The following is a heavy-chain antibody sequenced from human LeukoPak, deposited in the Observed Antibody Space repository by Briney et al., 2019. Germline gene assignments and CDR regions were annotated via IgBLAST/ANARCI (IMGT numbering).Heavy chain of an antibody. CDR3: AREGIAAAGYYFDY. D-gene: IGHD6-13*01. V-gene: IGHV3-48*01. J-gene: IGHJ4*02. CDR1: GFTFSSYS. Sequence: GGSLRLSCAASGFTFSSYSMNWVRQAPGKGLEWVSYISSSSSTIYYADSVKGRFTISRDNAKNSLYLQMNSLRAEDTAVYYCAREGIAAAGYYFDYWGQGTLVTVSS. CDR2: ISSSSSTI.